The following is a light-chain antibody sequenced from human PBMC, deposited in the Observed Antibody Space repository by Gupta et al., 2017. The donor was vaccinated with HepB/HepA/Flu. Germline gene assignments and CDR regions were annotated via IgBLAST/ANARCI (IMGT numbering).Light chain of an antibody. V-gene: IGLV2-14*01. Sequence: QPALTQPAPVSGSPGQSTPIPCTGTSSDVGGYNYVSWYQQHPGKAPKIMLYDVSNQLSGVSHRLSGSKSGNTDSLTISELQAEDEADYYCSSYSSSSTRVFGTGTKVTVL. J-gene: IGLJ1*01. CDR1: SSDVGGYNY. CDR3: SSYSSSSTRV. CDR2: DVS.